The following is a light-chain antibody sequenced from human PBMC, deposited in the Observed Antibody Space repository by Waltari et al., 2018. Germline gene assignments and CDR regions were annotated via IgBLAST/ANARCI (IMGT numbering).Light chain of an antibody. CDR2: DVA. Sequence: SALTQPASVSGSPGQSIAIFCTVTSGDVGAHYLVSWYQQHPGRAPKLIIYDVAKRPSGVSDRFSGSKSGNTASLTISGLQADDESDYYCSSYTTTLTYVFGSGTKVTVL. CDR3: SSYTTTLTYV. V-gene: IGLV2-14*03. J-gene: IGLJ1*01. CDR1: SGDVGAHYL.